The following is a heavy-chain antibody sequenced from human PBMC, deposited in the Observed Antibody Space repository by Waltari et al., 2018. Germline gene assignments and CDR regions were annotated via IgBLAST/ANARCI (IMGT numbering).Heavy chain of an antibody. CDR1: GGSISSRSYY. CDR2: IYYSGGT. CDR3: ARRGDYYGSGRKDY. J-gene: IGHJ4*02. D-gene: IGHD3-10*01. Sequence: QLQLQESGPGLVKPSETLSLTCTVSGGSISSRSYYWGWIRQPPGKGLEWIGSIYYSGGTYYNPSLKSRVTISVDTSKNQVSLKLSSGTAADTAVYYCARRGDYYGSGRKDYWGQGTLVTVSS. V-gene: IGHV4-39*01.